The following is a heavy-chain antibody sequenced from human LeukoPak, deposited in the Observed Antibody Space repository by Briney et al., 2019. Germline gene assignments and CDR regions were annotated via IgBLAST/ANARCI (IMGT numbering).Heavy chain of an antibody. Sequence: SETLSLTFTVSGGSISSYYWSWIRQPAGKGLEWIGRIYTSGSTTYNPSLKSRVTMSVDTSKNQFSLKLSSVTAADTAVYYCARDGQGHYDFWSGTRGWFDPWGQGTLVTVSS. V-gene: IGHV4-4*07. CDR3: ARDGQGHYDFWSGTRGWFDP. D-gene: IGHD3-3*01. CDR2: IYTSGST. CDR1: GGSISSYY. J-gene: IGHJ5*02.